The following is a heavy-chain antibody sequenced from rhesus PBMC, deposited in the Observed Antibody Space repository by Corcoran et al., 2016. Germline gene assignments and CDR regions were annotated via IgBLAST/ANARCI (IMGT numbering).Heavy chain of an antibody. CDR2: IYWDDDK. Sequence: QVTLKESGPALVKPTQTLTLTCTFSGFSLSTSGLCVGWLLHPPVKALEWLAVIYWDDDKYYSTSLKSRLTISKDTSKNQVALTVTNMDPVDTATYYCARLYGSSGYFDYWGQGVLVTVSS. CDR1: GFSLSTSGLC. D-gene: IGHD4-4*01. V-gene: IGHV2S1*01. CDR3: ARLYGSSGYFDY. J-gene: IGHJ4*01.